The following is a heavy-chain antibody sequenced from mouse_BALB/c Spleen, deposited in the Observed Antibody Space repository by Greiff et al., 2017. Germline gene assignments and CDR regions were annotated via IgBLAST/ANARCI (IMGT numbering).Heavy chain of an antibody. D-gene: IGHD1-2*01. CDR3: ARKTTATRYAMDY. J-gene: IGHJ4*01. CDR1: GFTFSSFG. Sequence: EVQRVESGGGLVQPGGSRKLSCAASGFTFSSFGMHWVRQAPEKGLEWVAYISSGSSTIYYADTVKGRFTISRDNPKNTLFLQMTSLRSEDTAMYYCARKTTATRYAMDYWGQGTSVTVSS. CDR2: ISSGSSTI. V-gene: IGHV5-17*02.